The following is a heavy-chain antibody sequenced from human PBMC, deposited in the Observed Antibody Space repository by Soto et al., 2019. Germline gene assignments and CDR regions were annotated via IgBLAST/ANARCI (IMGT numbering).Heavy chain of an antibody. Sequence: KPSETLSLTCTVSGGAISGYYWTWIRQSAGKGLEWIGRIYSSGDTKYNPSLKSRVTMSLDTSKNQFSLRLSSVTAADTAVYYCARGQRFSDSFDPWGQGTLVTVSS. D-gene: IGHD3-3*01. CDR2: IYSSGDT. J-gene: IGHJ5*02. CDR3: ARGQRFSDSFDP. V-gene: IGHV4-4*07. CDR1: GGAISGYY.